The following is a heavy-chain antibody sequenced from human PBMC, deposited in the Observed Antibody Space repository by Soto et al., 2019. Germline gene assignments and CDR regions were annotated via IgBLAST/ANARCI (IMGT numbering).Heavy chain of an antibody. J-gene: IGHJ6*02. CDR2: ISGYNGNT. CDR1: GYTFHNYG. Sequence: QVQLVQSGAEVKKPGASVKVSCTASGYTFHNYGISWVRQGPGQGLEWMGWISGYNGNTNYAQKVRDRVTMTTDASTSTAHLEMRNLRSDDTAVYYCARERGYSYGPTIFGVDVWGQGTTITVSS. CDR3: ARERGYSYGPTIFGVDV. V-gene: IGHV1-18*01. D-gene: IGHD5-18*01.